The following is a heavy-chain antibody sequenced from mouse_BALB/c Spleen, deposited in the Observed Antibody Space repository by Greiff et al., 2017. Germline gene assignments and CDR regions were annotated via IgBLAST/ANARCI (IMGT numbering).Heavy chain of an antibody. D-gene: IGHD3-2*01. Sequence: EVHLVESGGGLVQPGGSLKLSCAASGFTFSSYTMSWVRQTPEKRLEWVAYISNGGGSTYYPDTVKGRFTISRDNAKNTLYLQMSSLKSEDTAMYYGARQGTARAPAWYAYWGQGTLVTVSA. J-gene: IGHJ3*01. V-gene: IGHV5-12-2*01. CDR3: ARQGTARAPAWYAY. CDR2: ISNGGGST. CDR1: GFTFSSYT.